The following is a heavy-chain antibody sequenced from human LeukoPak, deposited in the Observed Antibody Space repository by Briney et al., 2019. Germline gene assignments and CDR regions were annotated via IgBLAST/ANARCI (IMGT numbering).Heavy chain of an antibody. CDR2: INPSGGST. D-gene: IGHD1-20*01. V-gene: IGHV1-46*01. J-gene: IGHJ6*02. CDR3: ARVTGRYGMDV. CDR1: GYTFTSYY. Sequence: ASVKVSCKASGYTFTSYYMHWVRQAPGQGLEWMGIINPSGGSTSYAQKFQGRVTMTRDTSTSTVYMELSSLGSEDTAVYYCARVTGRYGMDVWGQGTTVTVSS.